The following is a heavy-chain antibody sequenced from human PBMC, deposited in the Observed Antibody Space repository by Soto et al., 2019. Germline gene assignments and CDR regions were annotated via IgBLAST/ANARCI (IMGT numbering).Heavy chain of an antibody. CDR3: AKDKEYDYVWGSYFDY. J-gene: IGHJ4*02. CDR1: GFTFSSYA. V-gene: IGHV3-23*01. D-gene: IGHD3-16*01. CDR2: ISGSGGST. Sequence: TGGSLRLSCAASGFTFSSYAMSWVRQAPGKGLEWVSAISGSGGSTYYADSVKGRFTISRDNSKNTLYLQMNSLRAEDTAVYYCAKDKEYDYVWGSYFDYWGQGTLVTVSS.